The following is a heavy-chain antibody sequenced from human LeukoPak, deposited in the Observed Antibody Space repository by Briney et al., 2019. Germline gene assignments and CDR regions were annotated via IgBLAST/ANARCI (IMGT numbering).Heavy chain of an antibody. V-gene: IGHV3-23*01. D-gene: IGHD3-10*01. CDR1: GFTLSSYA. CDR3: AKVMKGSERLTMVRGVIIKTAGLYYMDV. Sequence: GGSLRLSCAASGFTLSSYAMSWVRQAPGKGLEWVSSISASGGSTNYADSVKGRFTISRDNSKNTVYLQMNSLRAEDTAVYYCAKVMKGSERLTMVRGVIIKTAGLYYMDVWGKGTAVTVSS. J-gene: IGHJ6*03. CDR2: ISASGGST.